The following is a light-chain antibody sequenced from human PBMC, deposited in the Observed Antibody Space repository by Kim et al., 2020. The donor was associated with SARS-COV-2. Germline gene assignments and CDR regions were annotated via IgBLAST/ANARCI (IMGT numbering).Light chain of an antibody. CDR1: TLGDKY. J-gene: IGLJ3*02. CDR2: QDT. Sequence: SYELTQPPSVSVSPGQTATITCSGDTLGDKYVCWYQQRPGQSPVLVMFQDTKRPPGIPARFSGTNSGNTATLTISWTQAMDEAMYYCQAWESGAAVFGGGTQLTVL. V-gene: IGLV3-1*01. CDR3: QAWESGAAV.